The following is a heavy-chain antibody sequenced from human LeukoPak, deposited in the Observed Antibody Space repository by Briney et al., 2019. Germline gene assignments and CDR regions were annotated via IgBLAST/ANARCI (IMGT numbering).Heavy chain of an antibody. Sequence: GRSLRLSCAASRFTFSSYAMHWVRQVPGKGLEWVAKIKQDGSEKYYVDSVKGRFTISRDNAKNSLYLQMNSLRAEDTAVYYCARDPLTLYNYYMDVWGKGTTVTVSS. D-gene: IGHD3-9*01. J-gene: IGHJ6*03. CDR1: RFTFSSYA. CDR3: ARDPLTLYNYYMDV. V-gene: IGHV3-7*01. CDR2: IKQDGSEK.